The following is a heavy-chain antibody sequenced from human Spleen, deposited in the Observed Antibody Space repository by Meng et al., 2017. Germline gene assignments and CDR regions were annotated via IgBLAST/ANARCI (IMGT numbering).Heavy chain of an antibody. CDR3: AKGGRYSSGYDS. CDR1: GFTFSIYA. D-gene: IGHD6-19*01. Sequence: EVQLVESGGRLVQPGGSLRLSWAASGFTFSIYAMTWVRQAPGKGLEWVSAISDTGGRTYYADSVKDRFTISRDNSKSTLFLQMNSLRAEDTAVYYCAKGGRYSSGYDSWGQGTLVTVSS. J-gene: IGHJ4*02. CDR2: ISDTGGRT. V-gene: IGHV3-23*04.